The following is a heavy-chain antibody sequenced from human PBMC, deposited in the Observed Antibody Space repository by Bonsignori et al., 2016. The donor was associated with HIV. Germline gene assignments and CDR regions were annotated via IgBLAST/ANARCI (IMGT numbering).Heavy chain of an antibody. J-gene: IGHJ2*01. CDR1: GFTFSDYA. CDR2: ISYNGKKT. D-gene: IGHD6-19*01. CDR3: ARSNEWQWLWYLDL. Sequence: QVHLVESGGGVVQPGRSLRLSCAASGFTFSDYAIHWVRQAPGKGLEWVALISYNGKKTNYADSVEGRFTLSRDTSRNVVDLQMNSLGVEDTAMYFCARSNEWQWLWYLDLWGRGT. V-gene: IGHV3-30*01.